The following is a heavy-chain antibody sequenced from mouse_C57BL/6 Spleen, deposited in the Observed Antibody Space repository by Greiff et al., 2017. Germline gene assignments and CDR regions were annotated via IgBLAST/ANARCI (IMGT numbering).Heavy chain of an antibody. CDR3: ANGRPFAY. J-gene: IGHJ3*01. V-gene: IGHV1-42*01. CDR1: GYSFTGYY. D-gene: IGHD1-1*02. CDR2: INPSTGGT. Sequence: VQLKQSGPELVKPGASVKISCKASGYSFTGYYMNWVKQSPEKSLEWIGEINPSTGGTTYNQKFKAKATLTVDKSSSTAYMQLKSLTSEDSAVYYCANGRPFAYWGQGTLVTVSA.